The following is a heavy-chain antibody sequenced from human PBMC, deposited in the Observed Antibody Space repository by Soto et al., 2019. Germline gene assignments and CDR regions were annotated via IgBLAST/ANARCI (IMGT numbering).Heavy chain of an antibody. CDR3: ATDWATIATSTASCDGGVCFLY. D-gene: IGHD2-21*01. CDR1: GFTFSKAW. CDR2: IKSKTDGGTS. J-gene: IGHJ4*02. Sequence: PGGSLRLSCAASGFTFSKAWMSWVRQVPGKGLEWVGRIKSKTDGGTSDYAAPVKGRFSMSGDDSKDTLYLQMNSLKTEDTAVYYCATDWATIATSTASCDGGVCFLYWGQGTLVTVSS. V-gene: IGHV3-15*01.